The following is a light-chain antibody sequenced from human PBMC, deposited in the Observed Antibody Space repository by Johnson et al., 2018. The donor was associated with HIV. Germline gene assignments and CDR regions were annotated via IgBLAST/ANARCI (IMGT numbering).Light chain of an antibody. J-gene: IGLJ1*01. CDR3: GTWDSSLSTSYV. CDR1: SSNIGNND. Sequence: QSVLTQPPSVSAAPGQKVTISCSGSSSNIGNNDVSWYQQLPGTAPKLLIYENNKRPSGIPDRFSGSKSGTSATLGITGLQTGDEAEYYCGTWDSSLSTSYVFGTGTKVTVL. V-gene: IGLV1-51*02. CDR2: ENN.